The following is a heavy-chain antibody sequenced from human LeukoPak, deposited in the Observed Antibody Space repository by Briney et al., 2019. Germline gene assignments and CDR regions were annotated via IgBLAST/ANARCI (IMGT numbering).Heavy chain of an antibody. CDR1: GFTFSSYA. J-gene: IGHJ5*02. Sequence: GRSLRLPCAASGFTFSSYAMSWVRQAPGKGLEWVSAISGSGGSTYYADSVKGRFTISRDNSKNTLYLQMNSLRAEDTAVYYCAKDAVGAQTPNWFDPWGQGTLVTVSS. CDR3: AKDAVGAQTPNWFDP. V-gene: IGHV3-23*01. D-gene: IGHD1-26*01. CDR2: ISGSGGST.